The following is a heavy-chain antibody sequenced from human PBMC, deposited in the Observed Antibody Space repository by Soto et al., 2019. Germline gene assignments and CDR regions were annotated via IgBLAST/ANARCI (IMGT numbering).Heavy chain of an antibody. V-gene: IGHV3-33*01. Sequence: GGSLRLSCAASGFTFSSYGMHWVRQAPGKGLEWVAVIWYDGSNKYYADSVKGRFTISRDNSKNTLYLQMNSLRAEDTAVYYCARDSVSYGDSKVRWFDPWGQGTLVTVSS. J-gene: IGHJ5*02. CDR1: GFTFSSYG. CDR3: ARDSVSYGDSKVRWFDP. D-gene: IGHD4-17*01. CDR2: IWYDGSNK.